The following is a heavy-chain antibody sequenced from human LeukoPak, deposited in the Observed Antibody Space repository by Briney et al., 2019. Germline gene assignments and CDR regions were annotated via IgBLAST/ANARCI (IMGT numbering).Heavy chain of an antibody. Sequence: ASVKVSCKVSGYTLTELSMHWVRQAPGKGLEWMGGFDPEDGETIYAQKFQGRVTMTEDTSTDTAYMELSSLRSEDTAVYYCATDPPNYSSSGYWGQGTLVTVSS. D-gene: IGHD6-6*01. CDR1: GYTLTELS. J-gene: IGHJ4*02. V-gene: IGHV1-24*01. CDR3: ATDPPNYSSSGY. CDR2: FDPEDGET.